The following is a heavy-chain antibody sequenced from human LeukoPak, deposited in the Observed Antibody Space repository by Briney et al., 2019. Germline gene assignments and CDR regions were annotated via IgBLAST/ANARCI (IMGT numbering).Heavy chain of an antibody. J-gene: IGHJ3*02. Sequence: ASVKVSCKASGGTFSSYAISWVRQAPGQGLEWMGGIIPIFGTANYAQKFQGRVTITADESTSTAYMELSSLISEDTAVYYCARAFRDIVVVPAATHPFYICGQGTMCTVSS. D-gene: IGHD2-2*01. CDR2: IIPIFGTA. CDR1: GGTFSSYA. V-gene: IGHV1-69*13. CDR3: ARAFRDIVVVPAATHPFYI.